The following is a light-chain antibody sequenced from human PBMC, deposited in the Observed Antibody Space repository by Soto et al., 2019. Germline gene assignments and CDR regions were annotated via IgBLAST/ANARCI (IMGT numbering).Light chain of an antibody. CDR2: LEGNGNY. CDR3: ETWDSNTWV. J-gene: IGLJ3*02. Sequence: QLVLTQSSSASASLGSSVRLTCTLSSGYSGYIITWHQQQPGKAPRYLMKLEGNGNYNKGSGVPDRFSGSSSGADRYLTISNLQSEDEADYYCETWDSNTWVFGGGTKVTVL. CDR1: SGYSGYI. V-gene: IGLV4-60*03.